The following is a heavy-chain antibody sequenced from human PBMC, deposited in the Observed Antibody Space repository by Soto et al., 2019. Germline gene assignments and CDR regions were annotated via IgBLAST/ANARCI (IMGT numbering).Heavy chain of an antibody. Sequence: ASVKVSCKASGYTFTSYDINWVRQATGQGLEWMGWMNPNSGNTGYAQKFQGRVTMTRNTSISTAYMELSSLRSEDTAVYYCARDVEGLNYYYYYYMDVWGKGTTVTVSS. CDR1: GYTFTSYD. CDR2: MNPNSGNT. J-gene: IGHJ6*03. CDR3: ARDVEGLNYYYYYYMDV. V-gene: IGHV1-8*01.